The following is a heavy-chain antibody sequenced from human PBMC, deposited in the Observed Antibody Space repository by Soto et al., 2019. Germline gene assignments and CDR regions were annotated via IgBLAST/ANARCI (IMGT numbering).Heavy chain of an antibody. Sequence: PSETLSLTCTVSGGSISTYYWTWIRQPPGKGLEWIGFIYYSGSTNYNPSLKSRVTISLDTSRIQFSLKLNSVTSADTAVYFCARRVAAAPMYAFDICGQGTMVTV. CDR3: ARRVAAAPMYAFDI. V-gene: IGHV4-59*01. CDR2: IYYSGST. J-gene: IGHJ3*02. CDR1: GGSISTYY. D-gene: IGHD6-13*01.